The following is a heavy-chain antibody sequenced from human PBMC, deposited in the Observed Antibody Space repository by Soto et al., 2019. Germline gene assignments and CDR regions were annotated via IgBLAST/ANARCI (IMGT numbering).Heavy chain of an antibody. CDR1: GFTFSSYA. J-gene: IGHJ6*02. V-gene: IGHV3-23*01. Sequence: GGSLRLSCAASGFTFSSYAMSWVRQAPGKGLEWVSAISGSGGSTYYADSVKGRFTISRDNSKNTLYLQMNSLRAEDTAVYYCARELSNYYGSGGSRSYYYYYGMDVWGQGTTVTVSS. CDR2: ISGSGGST. CDR3: ARELSNYYGSGGSRSYYYYYGMDV. D-gene: IGHD3-10*01.